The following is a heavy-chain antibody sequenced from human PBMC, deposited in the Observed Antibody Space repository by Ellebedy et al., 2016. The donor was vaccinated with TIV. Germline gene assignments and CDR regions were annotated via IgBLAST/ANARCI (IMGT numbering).Heavy chain of an antibody. J-gene: IGHJ2*01. D-gene: IGHD3-22*01. CDR3: ARVFLDSLPRLWYFDL. CDR1: GFAFSNFA. CDR2: ILPSGGGI. Sequence: GESLKISCEASGFAFSNFAMNWVRQAPGKAPEWLAYILPSGGGIYYAESVKGRFTIRRDNANNSLFLQMTNLRAEETGFYYCARVFLDSLPRLWYFDLWGRGTLVTVTS. V-gene: IGHV3-48*01.